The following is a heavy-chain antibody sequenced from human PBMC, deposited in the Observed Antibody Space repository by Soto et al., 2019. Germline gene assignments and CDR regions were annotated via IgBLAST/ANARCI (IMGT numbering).Heavy chain of an antibody. CDR2: IYSGGST. J-gene: IGHJ4*02. Sequence: GGSLRLSCAASGFTVSSNYMSWVRQAPGKGLEWVSVIYSGGSTYYADSVKGRFTISRDNSKNTLYLQMNSLRAEDTAVYYCASYYYDMSGSEHDYWGQGSLVTV. CDR1: GFTVSSNY. V-gene: IGHV3-53*01. CDR3: ASYYYDMSGSEHDY. D-gene: IGHD3-22*01.